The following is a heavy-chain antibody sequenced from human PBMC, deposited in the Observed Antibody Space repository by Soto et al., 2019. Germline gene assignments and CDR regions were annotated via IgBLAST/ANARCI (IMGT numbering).Heavy chain of an antibody. CDR1: GGSISSSSYY. V-gene: IGHV4-39*01. Sequence: QLQLQESGPGLVKPSETLSLTCTVSGGSISSSSYYWGWIRQPPGKGLEWIGSIDYSGSTYYNPSLKSRVTISVDTSKNQFSLKLSSVTAADTAVYYCARQDSSSWYGHYYYGMDVWGQGTTVTVSS. CDR2: IDYSGST. J-gene: IGHJ6*02. CDR3: ARQDSSSWYGHYYYGMDV. D-gene: IGHD6-13*01.